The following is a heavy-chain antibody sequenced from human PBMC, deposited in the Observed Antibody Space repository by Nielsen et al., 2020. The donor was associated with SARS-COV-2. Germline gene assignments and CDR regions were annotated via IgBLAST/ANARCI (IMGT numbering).Heavy chain of an antibody. CDR3: ARAQLRSTWDFDS. CDR2: INPSGGTT. D-gene: IGHD2-2*01. V-gene: IGHV1-46*01. Sequence: ASVKVSCKASGYTFTNYYMHWVRQAPGQGLEWMGIINPSGGTTIYAQKFQGRVTMTRDTSTSTVYMELTTLRSEDTATYYCARAQLRSTWDFDSWGQGTLVTVSP. J-gene: IGHJ4*02. CDR1: GYTFTNYY.